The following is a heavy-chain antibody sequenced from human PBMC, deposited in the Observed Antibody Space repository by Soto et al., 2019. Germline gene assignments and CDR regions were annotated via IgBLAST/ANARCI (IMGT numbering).Heavy chain of an antibody. Sequence: GESLKISCKGSGYSFTSYWIGWVRQMPGKGLEWMGIIYRGDSDTRYSPSFQGQVTISADNSISTAYLQRSSLKAADTAMYYCARLTTVTTVYYYYYMDVWGKGTTVTVSS. V-gene: IGHV5-51*01. CDR1: GYSFTSYW. CDR3: ARLTTVTTVYYYYYMDV. D-gene: IGHD4-17*01. J-gene: IGHJ6*03. CDR2: IYRGDSDT.